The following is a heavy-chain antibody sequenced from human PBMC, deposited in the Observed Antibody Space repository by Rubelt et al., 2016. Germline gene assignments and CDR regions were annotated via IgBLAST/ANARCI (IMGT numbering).Heavy chain of an antibody. Sequence: CAASGFTFSSYWMHWVRQAPGKGLVWVSRINSDGSSTSYAASVKGRCTISRDNAKNTLYLQMNSLRAEDTAVYYCARVYGSGSSFYYYYGMDVWGQGTTVTVSS. V-gene: IGHV3-74*01. CDR1: GFTFSSYW. D-gene: IGHD3-10*01. CDR2: INSDGSST. J-gene: IGHJ6*02. CDR3: ARVYGSGSSFYYYYGMDV.